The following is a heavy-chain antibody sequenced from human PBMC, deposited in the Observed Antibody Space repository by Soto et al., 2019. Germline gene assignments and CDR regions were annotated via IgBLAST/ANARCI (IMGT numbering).Heavy chain of an antibody. V-gene: IGHV4-59*01. CDR2: IYYSGST. Sequence: SETLSLTCTVSGGSISSYYWSWIRQPPGKGLEWIGYIYYSGSTNYNPSLKSRVTISVDTSKNQFSLKLSSVTAADTAVYYCARSTRPTNFDHWGQGTLVTVSS. J-gene: IGHJ4*02. CDR1: GGSISSYY. D-gene: IGHD1-1*01. CDR3: ARSTRPTNFDH.